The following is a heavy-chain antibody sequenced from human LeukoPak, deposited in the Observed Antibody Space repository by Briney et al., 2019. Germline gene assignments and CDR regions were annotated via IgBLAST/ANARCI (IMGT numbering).Heavy chain of an antibody. CDR2: ISSSGSTI. CDR1: GFTFSSYE. V-gene: IGHV3-48*03. J-gene: IGHJ2*01. CDR3: ARVYGDYEAHWYFDP. D-gene: IGHD4-17*01. Sequence: GGSLRLSCAASGFTFSSYEMNWVRQAPGKGLGWVSYISSSGSTIYYADSVKGRFTISRDNAKNSLYLQMNSLRAEDTAVYYCARVYGDYEAHWYFDPWGRGTLVTVSS.